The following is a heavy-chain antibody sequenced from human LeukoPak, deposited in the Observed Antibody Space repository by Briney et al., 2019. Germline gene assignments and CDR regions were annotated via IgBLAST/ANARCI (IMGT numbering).Heavy chain of an antibody. Sequence: SETLSLTCTVSGGSISSYYWSWIRQPLGKGLEWIGYIYYSGSTNYNPSLKSRVTISVDTSKNQFSLKLSSVTAADTAVYYCARRYYDFWSGYYSFDYWGQGTLVTVSS. J-gene: IGHJ4*02. CDR1: GGSISSYY. CDR3: ARRYYDFWSGYYSFDY. D-gene: IGHD3-3*01. V-gene: IGHV4-59*01. CDR2: IYYSGST.